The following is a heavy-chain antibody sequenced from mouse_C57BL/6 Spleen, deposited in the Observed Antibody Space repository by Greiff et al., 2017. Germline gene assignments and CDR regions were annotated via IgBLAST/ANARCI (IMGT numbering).Heavy chain of an antibody. Sequence: QVQLQQPGAELVRPGSSVKLSCKASGYTFTSYWLHWVKQRPIQGLEWIGNIDPSDSETHYNQKFKDKATLTVDKSSSTAYMQLISLTSEDSAVXYCARGDYGFAYWGQGTLVTVSA. V-gene: IGHV1-52*01. CDR1: GYTFTSYW. D-gene: IGHD2-4*01. CDR3: ARGDYGFAY. J-gene: IGHJ3*01. CDR2: IDPSDSET.